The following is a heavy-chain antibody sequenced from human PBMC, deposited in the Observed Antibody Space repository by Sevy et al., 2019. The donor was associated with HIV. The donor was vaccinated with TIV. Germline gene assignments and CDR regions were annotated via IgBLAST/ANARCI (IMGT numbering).Heavy chain of an antibody. D-gene: IGHD2-21*02. CDR2: ISFDATNK. CDR1: GFTFNRYS. Sequence: GGSLRLSCAASGFTFNRYSMHWVRQAPGKGLEWVATISFDATNKHYPDSVKGRFTISRDNFQNSLFLQMDSLRPEDTAVYYCAFERLSSDFAEDFQNWGQGTLVTVSS. V-gene: IGHV3-30-3*01. J-gene: IGHJ1*01. CDR3: AFERLSSDFAEDFQN.